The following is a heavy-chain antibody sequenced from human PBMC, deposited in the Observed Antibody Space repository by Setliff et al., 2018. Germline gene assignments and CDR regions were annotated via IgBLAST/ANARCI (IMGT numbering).Heavy chain of an antibody. CDR1: GFTFSSYS. D-gene: IGHD3-3*01. CDR2: ISSSSSYI. Sequence: GGSLRLSCAASGFTFSSYSMNWVRQAPGKGLEWVSSISSSSSYIYYADSVKGRFTISRDNAKNSLYLQMNSLRAEDTAVYYRARASSSDNYSFWSGYYDGDAFDIWGQGTMVTVSS. V-gene: IGHV3-21*01. J-gene: IGHJ3*02. CDR3: ARASSSDNYSFWSGYYDGDAFDI.